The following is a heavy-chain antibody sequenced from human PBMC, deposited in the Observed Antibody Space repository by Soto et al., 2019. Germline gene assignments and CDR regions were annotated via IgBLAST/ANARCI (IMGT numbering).Heavy chain of an antibody. J-gene: IGHJ6*02. CDR1: GYTFTSYY. Sequence: ASVKVSCNASGYTFTSYYMHWVRPAPGQGLEWMGIINPSGGSTSYAQKFQGRVTMTRDTSTSTVYMELSSLRSEDTAVYYCARDRLWIFGVVKSYYYGMDVWGQGTTVTVSS. CDR2: INPSGGST. V-gene: IGHV1-46*01. D-gene: IGHD3-3*01. CDR3: ARDRLWIFGVVKSYYYGMDV.